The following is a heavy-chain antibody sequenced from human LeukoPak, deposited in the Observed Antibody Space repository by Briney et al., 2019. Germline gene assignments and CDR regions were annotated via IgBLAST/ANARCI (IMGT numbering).Heavy chain of an antibody. Sequence: PSETLSLTXTVSGGSISSGSYYWSWIRQPAGKGLEWIGRIYTSGSTNYNPSLESRVTISVDTSKNQFSLKLSSVTASDTAVYYCAGLLGYCSGTSCYRGFDYWGQGTLVTVSS. D-gene: IGHD2-2*02. CDR1: GGSISSGSYY. CDR3: AGLLGYCSGTSCYRGFDY. CDR2: IYTSGST. J-gene: IGHJ4*02. V-gene: IGHV4-61*02.